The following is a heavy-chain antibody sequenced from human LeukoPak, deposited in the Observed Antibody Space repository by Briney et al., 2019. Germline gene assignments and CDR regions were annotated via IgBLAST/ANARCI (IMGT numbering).Heavy chain of an antibody. J-gene: IGHJ4*02. Sequence: PSETLSLTCAVSGYSISSGYYWGWIRQPPGKGLEWIGSIYHSGSTYYNPSLKSRVTISVDTSKNRFSLKLSSVTAADTAVYYCARQVMITFGGVIVYFDYWGQGTLVTVSS. D-gene: IGHD3-16*02. CDR2: IYHSGST. V-gene: IGHV4-38-2*01. CDR3: ARQVMITFGGVIVYFDY. CDR1: GYSISSGYY.